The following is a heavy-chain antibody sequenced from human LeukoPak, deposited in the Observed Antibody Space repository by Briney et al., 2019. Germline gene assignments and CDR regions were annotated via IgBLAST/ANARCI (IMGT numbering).Heavy chain of an antibody. CDR1: GFIFTNAW. CDR2: IKSKTDGGTI. Sequence: GGSLRLSCATSGFIFTNAWMKWVRQAPGKGLEWVGRIKSKTDGGTIDYAAPVKGRFTISRDDSKYTLYLQMDNLKTEDTAIYYCSTPSFWGQGTLVTVSS. V-gene: IGHV3-15*07. J-gene: IGHJ4*02. CDR3: STPSF.